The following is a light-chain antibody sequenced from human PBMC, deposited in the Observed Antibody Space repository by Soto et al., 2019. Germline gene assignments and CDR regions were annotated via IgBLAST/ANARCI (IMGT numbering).Light chain of an antibody. CDR1: QSVSTNY. V-gene: IGKV3-20*01. CDR2: GAS. CDR3: QQTYNLPPT. J-gene: IGKJ4*01. Sequence: EIVLTQSPGTLSLSPGERATLSCRASQSVSTNYLAWYQQKPGQAPRLLIYGASSRATGIPDRFSGSGSGTDFTLTISSLQPEDFGSYSCQQTYNLPPTFGGGTRVQIK.